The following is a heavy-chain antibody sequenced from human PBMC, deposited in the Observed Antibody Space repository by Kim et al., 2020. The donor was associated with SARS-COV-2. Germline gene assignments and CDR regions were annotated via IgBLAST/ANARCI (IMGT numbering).Heavy chain of an antibody. D-gene: IGHD3-22*01. J-gene: IGHJ4*02. V-gene: IGHV3-48*02. CDR3: ARYYDSSGYPGSDYFDY. CDR1: GFTFSSYS. Sequence: GGSLRLSCAASGFTFSSYSMNWVRQAPGKGLEWVSYISSSSSTIYYADSVKGRFTISRDNAKNSLYLQMNSLRDEDTAVYYCARYYDSSGYPGSDYFDYWGQGTLVTVSS. CDR2: ISSSSSTI.